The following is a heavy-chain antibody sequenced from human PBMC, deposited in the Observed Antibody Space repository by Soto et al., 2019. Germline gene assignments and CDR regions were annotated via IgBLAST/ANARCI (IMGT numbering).Heavy chain of an antibody. J-gene: IGHJ6*02. CDR1: GFIFSSYW. D-gene: IGHD2-2*01. CDR2: LHSDGTTT. CDR3: AIELPAAVRGGYYSSYGMDV. V-gene: IGHV3-74*01. Sequence: EVQLVESGGGLVQPGGSLRLSCAASGFIFSSYWMHWVRQAPGKGLVWVSRLHSDGTTTSSADSVKGPFTISRDNAKNTLYLQMNGLRAEDTAVYYCAIELPAAVRGGYYSSYGMDVWGQGTTVTVSS.